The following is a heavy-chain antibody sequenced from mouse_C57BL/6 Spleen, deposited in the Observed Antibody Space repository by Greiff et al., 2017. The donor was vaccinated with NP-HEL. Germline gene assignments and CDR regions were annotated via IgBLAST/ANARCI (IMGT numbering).Heavy chain of an antibody. V-gene: IGHV1-39*01. Sequence: VQLQQSGSELVKPGASVKISCKASVYSFTLYNMNWVKQSHGQSLEWIGVINPINGATSYNEKFKGKATLTVDQSSSTAYMQLNSLTSEDSAVYYCARGGTGTWYFDVWGTGTTVTVSS. CDR1: VYSFTLYN. D-gene: IGHD4-1*01. J-gene: IGHJ1*03. CDR3: ARGGTGTWYFDV. CDR2: INPINGAT.